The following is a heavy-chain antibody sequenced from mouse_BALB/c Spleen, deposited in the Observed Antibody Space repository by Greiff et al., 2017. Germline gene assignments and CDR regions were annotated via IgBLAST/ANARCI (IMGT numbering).Heavy chain of an antibody. J-gene: IGHJ2*01. D-gene: IGHD1-1*01. CDR3: TGYYYGSSYYFDY. CDR1: GYTFTSYW. Sequence: VQLQQSGTVLVRPGASVKMSCKASGYTFTSYWMHWVKQRPGQGLEWIGAIYPGNSDTSYNQKFKGKAKLTAVTSTSTAYMELSSLTNEDSAVYYCTGYYYGSSYYFDYWGQGTTLTVSS. V-gene: IGHV1-5*01. CDR2: IYPGNSDT.